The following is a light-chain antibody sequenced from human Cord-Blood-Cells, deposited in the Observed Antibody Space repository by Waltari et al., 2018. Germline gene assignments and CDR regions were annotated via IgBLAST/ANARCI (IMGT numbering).Light chain of an antibody. CDR2: DAS. CDR3: QQYNSYST. J-gene: IGKJ1*01. Sequence: DIQMPQSPSTLSASVGDRVTITCRASQSISSWLAWYQQKPGNAPKLLIYDASSLESGVPSRFSGSGSGTEFTLTISSLQPDDFATYYCQQYNSYSTFGQGTKVEIK. V-gene: IGKV1-5*01. CDR1: QSISSW.